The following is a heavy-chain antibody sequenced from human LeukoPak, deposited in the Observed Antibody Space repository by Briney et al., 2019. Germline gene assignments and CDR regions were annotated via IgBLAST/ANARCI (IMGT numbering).Heavy chain of an antibody. Sequence: SQTLSLTCTVSGGSISSGDYYWSWIRQPPGKGLEWIGYIYYSGSTYYNPSLKSRVTISVDTSKNQFSLTLSSVTAADTAVYYCARSGYYDSFLFDYWGQGTLVTVSS. J-gene: IGHJ4*02. V-gene: IGHV4-30-4*01. CDR2: IYYSGST. CDR3: ARSGYYDSFLFDY. CDR1: GGSISSGDYY. D-gene: IGHD3-3*01.